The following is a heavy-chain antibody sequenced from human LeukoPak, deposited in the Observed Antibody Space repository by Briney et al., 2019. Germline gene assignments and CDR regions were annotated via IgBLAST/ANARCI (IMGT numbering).Heavy chain of an antibody. CDR2: INPSGGST. D-gene: IGHD1-26*01. V-gene: IGHV1-46*01. J-gene: IGHJ3*02. CDR1: GYTFTSYY. CDR3: ASVPFGDSGSYYRGLDAFDI. Sequence: ASVKVSCKASGYTFTSYYMHWVRQAPGQGLEWMGIINPSGGSTSYAQKFQGRVTMTRDTSTSTVYMELSSLRSEDTAVYYCASVPFGDSGSYYRGLDAFDIWGQGTMVTVSS.